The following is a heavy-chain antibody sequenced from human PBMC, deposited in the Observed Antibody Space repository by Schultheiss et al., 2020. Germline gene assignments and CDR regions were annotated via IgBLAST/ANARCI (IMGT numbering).Heavy chain of an antibody. Sequence: ASVKVSCKASGYTFTSYGISWVRQAPGQGLEWMGWISAYNGNTNYAQKLQGRVTMTTDTSTSTAYMELRSLRSDDTAVYYCARDSVDIVVVPAARYGMDVWGQGTTVTVSS. J-gene: IGHJ6*02. V-gene: IGHV1-18*01. CDR3: ARDSVDIVVVPAARYGMDV. CDR1: GYTFTSYG. D-gene: IGHD2-2*01. CDR2: ISAYNGNT.